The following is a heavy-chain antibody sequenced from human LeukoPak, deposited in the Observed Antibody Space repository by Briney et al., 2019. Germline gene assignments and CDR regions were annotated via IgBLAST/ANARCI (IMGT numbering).Heavy chain of an antibody. CDR1: GYSFTSYW. CDR2: IYPGDSDT. Sequence: GESLKISCKGSGYSFTSYWIGWVRQMPGKGLECMGIIYPGDSDTRYSPSFQGQVTISADKSISTAYLQWSNLKASDTAIYYCARHETGPYFDYWGQGTLVTVSS. J-gene: IGHJ4*02. CDR3: ARHETGPYFDY. V-gene: IGHV5-51*01. D-gene: IGHD1-1*01.